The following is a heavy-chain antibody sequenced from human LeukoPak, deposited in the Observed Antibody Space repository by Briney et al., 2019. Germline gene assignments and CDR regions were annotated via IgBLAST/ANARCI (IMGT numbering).Heavy chain of an antibody. D-gene: IGHD3-10*01. Sequence: ASVKVSCKASGYTFTNYYIHWVRLAPGQGLEWMGIINPSGGSADYAQRLQDRVTMTRDTSTSAVYMELSGLRSEDTAVYYCARGISMVRGVMPTPFDYWGQGTLVTASA. CDR1: GYTFTNYY. J-gene: IGHJ4*02. CDR3: ARGISMVRGVMPTPFDY. V-gene: IGHV1-46*04. CDR2: INPSGGSA.